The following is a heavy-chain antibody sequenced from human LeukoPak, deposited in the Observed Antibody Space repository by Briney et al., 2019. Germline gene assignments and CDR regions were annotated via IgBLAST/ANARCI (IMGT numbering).Heavy chain of an antibody. V-gene: IGHV4-59*01. CDR1: GGSISSYY. D-gene: IGHD6-13*01. J-gene: IGHJ4*02. CDR2: IYYSGST. CDR3: ARGSRSSWYNY. Sequence: PSETLSLTCTVSGGSISSYYWSWIRQPPGKGLEWIGYIYYSGSTNYNPSLKSRVTISVETSKNQFSLKLSSVTAADTAVYYCARGSRSSWYNYWGQGTLVTVSS.